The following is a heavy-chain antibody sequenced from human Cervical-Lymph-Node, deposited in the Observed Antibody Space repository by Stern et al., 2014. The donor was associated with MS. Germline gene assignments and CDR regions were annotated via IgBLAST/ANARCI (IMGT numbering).Heavy chain of an antibody. CDR3: ARVMGGYDWAGMDV. V-gene: IGHV1-3*01. CDR2: INAGNGNT. J-gene: IGHJ6*02. Sequence: QDQLVQSGAEVKKPGASVKVSCKASGYSFTTYAMYWVRQASGQRLEWMGWINAGNGNTKYSQNFQGRVTITRDTSARTAYMELSSLRSEDTAVYYCARVMGGYDWAGMDVWGQGPTVTVSS. CDR1: GYSFTTYA. D-gene: IGHD5-12*01.